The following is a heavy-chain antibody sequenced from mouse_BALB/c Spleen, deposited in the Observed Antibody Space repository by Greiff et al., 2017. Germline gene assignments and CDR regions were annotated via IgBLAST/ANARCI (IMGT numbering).Heavy chain of an antibody. CDR1: GYAFSSYW. Sequence: VQLQQSGAELVRPGSSVKISCKASGYAFSSYWMNWVKQRPGQGLEWIGQIYPGDGDTNYNGKFKGKATLTADKSSSTAYMQLSSLTSEDSAVYFCARSDAFAYWGQGTLVTVSA. V-gene: IGHV1-80*01. J-gene: IGHJ3*01. CDR3: ARSDAFAY. CDR2: IYPGDGDT.